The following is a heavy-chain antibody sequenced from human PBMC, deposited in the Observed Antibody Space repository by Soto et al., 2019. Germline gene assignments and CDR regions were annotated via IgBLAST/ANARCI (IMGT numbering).Heavy chain of an antibody. Sequence: ASVKVSCKASGCSFAGYLLHWVRQAPGQGLEWMGWINTDSGDTKYARKFQGRVTMTRDTSTSTGYMELSSLRSDDTAVYHCTRGTGFWSGYYRYYGMDVWGQGTTVTVSS. CDR3: TRGTGFWSGYYRYYGMDV. CDR1: GCSFAGYL. D-gene: IGHD3-3*01. CDR2: INTDSGDT. J-gene: IGHJ6*02. V-gene: IGHV1-2*02.